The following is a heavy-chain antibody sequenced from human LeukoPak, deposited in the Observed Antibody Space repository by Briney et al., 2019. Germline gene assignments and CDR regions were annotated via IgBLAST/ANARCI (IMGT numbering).Heavy chain of an antibody. V-gene: IGHV3-33*01. CDR2: IWYDGSNK. Sequence: GGSLRLSCAASGFTFSSYGMHWVRQAPGKGLGWVAVIWYDGSNKYYADSVKGRFTISRDNSKNTLYLQMNSLRAEDTAVYYCARDWYDGNSDYYYGMDVWGQGTTVTVSS. CDR3: ARDWYDGNSDYYYGMDV. D-gene: IGHD4-23*01. CDR1: GFTFSSYG. J-gene: IGHJ6*02.